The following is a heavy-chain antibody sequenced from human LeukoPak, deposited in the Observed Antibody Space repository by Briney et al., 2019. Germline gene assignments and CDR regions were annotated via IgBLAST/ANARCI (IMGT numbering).Heavy chain of an antibody. V-gene: IGHV3-21*01. CDR2: ISSSSSYI. D-gene: IGHD3-3*01. J-gene: IGHJ4*02. CDR3: ARPGVVDPLI. Sequence: PGGSLRFSCAPSGFTFSSYSMNWVRQAPGKGLEWVSSISSSSSYIYYADSVKGRFTISRDNAKNSLYLQMNSLRAEDTAVYYCARPGVVDPLIWGQGTLVTVSS. CDR1: GFTFSSYS.